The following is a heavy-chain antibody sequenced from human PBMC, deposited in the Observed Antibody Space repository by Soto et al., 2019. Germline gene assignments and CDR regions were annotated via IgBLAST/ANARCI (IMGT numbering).Heavy chain of an antibody. CDR1: GGTFSSYA. Sequence: GASVKVSCKASGGTFSSYAISWVRQAPGQGLEWMGGIIPIFGTANYAQKFQGRVTITADESTSTAYMELSSLGSEDTAVYYCARTYGGNSIGHWFDPWGQGTLVTVSS. CDR3: ARTYGGNSIGHWFDP. J-gene: IGHJ5*02. D-gene: IGHD2-21*02. CDR2: IIPIFGTA. V-gene: IGHV1-69*13.